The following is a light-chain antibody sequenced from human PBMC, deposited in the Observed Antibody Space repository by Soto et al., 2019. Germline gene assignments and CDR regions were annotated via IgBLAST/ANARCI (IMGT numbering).Light chain of an antibody. J-gene: IGLJ1*01. V-gene: IGLV2-14*01. CDR3: SSYTSISTGV. Sequence: QLVLTQPASVSGSPGQSITISCTGTSSDVGSYNYVSWYQQHPGEAPKLIIYDVSSRPSGVSNRFSGSKSGNTASLTISGLQAEDEADYYCSSYTSISTGVFGTGTKVTVL. CDR1: SSDVGSYNY. CDR2: DVS.